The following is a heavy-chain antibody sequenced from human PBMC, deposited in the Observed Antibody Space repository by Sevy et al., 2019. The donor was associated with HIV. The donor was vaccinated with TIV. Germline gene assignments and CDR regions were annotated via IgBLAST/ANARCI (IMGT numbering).Heavy chain of an antibody. Sequence: GGSLRLSCVASGITFSNVWMSWVRQAPGKGLEWVGRIKSKSEGGTTDYAAPVKVRFTISSDDSKNTLYLQMNSLRAEDTAVYYCARDCSGGSCYPFDYWGQGTLVTVSS. CDR2: IKSKSEGGTT. CDR1: GITFSNVW. J-gene: IGHJ4*02. D-gene: IGHD2-15*01. CDR3: ARDCSGGSCYPFDY. V-gene: IGHV3-15*01.